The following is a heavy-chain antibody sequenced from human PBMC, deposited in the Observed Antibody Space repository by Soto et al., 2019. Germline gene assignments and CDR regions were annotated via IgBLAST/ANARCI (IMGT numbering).Heavy chain of an antibody. Sequence: QLQLQESGPGLVKPSETLSLTCTVSGGSISSSSYYWGWIRQPPGKGLEWIGSIYYSGSTYYNPPLKSRVTISVDTSKNQFSLKLSSVTAADTAVYYCARQTLDIVATNGWLCEFDYWGQGTLVTVSS. D-gene: IGHD5-12*01. CDR1: GGSISSSSYY. CDR3: ARQTLDIVATNGWLCEFDY. CDR2: IYYSGST. J-gene: IGHJ4*02. V-gene: IGHV4-39*01.